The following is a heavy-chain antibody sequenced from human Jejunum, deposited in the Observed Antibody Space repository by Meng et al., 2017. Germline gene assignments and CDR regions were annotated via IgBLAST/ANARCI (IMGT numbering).Heavy chain of an antibody. CDR1: GVSFTDYY. CDR3: ARRIRGGSYLG. D-gene: IGHD1-26*01. V-gene: IGHV4-34*01. CDR2: IHHSRST. Sequence: QLQLLQWGAGLLKPSETLSLTCTVYGVSFTDYYWNWIRQPPGKGLEWIGEIHHSRSTNYNPSLESRVTISRDTSKKQFSLRLSSVTAADTAVYYCARRIRGGSYLGWGQGTLVTVSS. J-gene: IGHJ4*02.